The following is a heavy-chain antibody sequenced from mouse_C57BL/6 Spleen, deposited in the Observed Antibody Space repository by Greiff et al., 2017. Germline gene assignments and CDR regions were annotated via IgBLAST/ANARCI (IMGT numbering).Heavy chain of an antibody. Sequence: QVQLQQPGAELVKPGASVKMSCKASGYTFTSYWITWVKQRPGQGLEWIGDIYPGSGSTNYNEKFKSKATLPVDTSSSTAYMQLSSLTSEDSAVYYCARHTTVVAPYYFDYWGQGTTLTVSS. V-gene: IGHV1-55*01. CDR3: ARHTTVVAPYYFDY. D-gene: IGHD1-1*01. CDR2: IYPGSGST. CDR1: GYTFTSYW. J-gene: IGHJ2*01.